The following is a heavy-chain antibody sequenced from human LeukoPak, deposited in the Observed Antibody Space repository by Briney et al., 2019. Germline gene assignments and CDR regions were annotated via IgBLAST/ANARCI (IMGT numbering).Heavy chain of an antibody. Sequence: GGSLRLSCAASGFTFSTYSMNWVRQAPGKGLEWVSYISSSSSTIYYADSVKGRFTISRDNAKNSLYLQMNSLRAEDTAVYYCARGVDYWGQGTLVTVSS. CDR3: ARGVDY. J-gene: IGHJ4*02. V-gene: IGHV3-48*01. CDR1: GFTFSTYS. CDR2: ISSSSSTI. D-gene: IGHD5/OR15-5a*01.